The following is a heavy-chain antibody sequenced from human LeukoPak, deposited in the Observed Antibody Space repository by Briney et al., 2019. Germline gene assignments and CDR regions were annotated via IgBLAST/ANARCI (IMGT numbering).Heavy chain of an antibody. CDR1: GYTLTELS. CDR2: FDPEDVET. V-gene: IGHV1-24*01. Sequence: GASVKVSCKVSGYTLTELSMHWVRQAPGKGLEWMGGFDPEDVETIYAQRFQDRVTMTEDTSTDTAYMELTSLRSEDTALYYCVIADNSDWTFDYWGQGTLVTVSS. CDR3: VIADNSDWTFDY. D-gene: IGHD6-19*01. J-gene: IGHJ4*02.